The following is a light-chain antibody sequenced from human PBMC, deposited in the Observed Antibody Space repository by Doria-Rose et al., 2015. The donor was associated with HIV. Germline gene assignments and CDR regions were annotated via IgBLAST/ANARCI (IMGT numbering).Light chain of an antibody. Sequence: QSPSSLSASIGDRVTITCRASQTVSTYLNWFQQEPGKAPKLLIYAASRLQSGVPSRFSGSGSGTDFTLTISGLQPGDFATYYGQQTYSSPTWTFGQGTKVEMK. CDR3: QQTYSSPTWT. V-gene: IGKV1-39*01. J-gene: IGKJ1*01. CDR2: AAS. CDR1: QTVSTY.